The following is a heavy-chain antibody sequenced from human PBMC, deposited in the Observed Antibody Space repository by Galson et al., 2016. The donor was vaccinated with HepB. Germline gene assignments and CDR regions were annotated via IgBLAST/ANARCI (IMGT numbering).Heavy chain of an antibody. Sequence: SLRLSCAASGFTFSDAWMSWVRQAPGKGLEWVADVSYDGTKRNYADSVKGRFTISRDNSRNTVYLQMNSLRGEDMAVYYCARDRRLDHWGQGALVTVSS. CDR2: VSYDGTKR. V-gene: IGHV3-30*03. CDR3: ARDRRLDH. CDR1: GFTFSDAW. J-gene: IGHJ4*02. D-gene: IGHD3-3*01.